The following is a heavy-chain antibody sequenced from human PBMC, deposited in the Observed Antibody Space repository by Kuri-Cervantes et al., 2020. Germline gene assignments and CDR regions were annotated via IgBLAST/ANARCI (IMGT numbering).Heavy chain of an antibody. CDR2: MSFDGVHI. V-gene: IGHV3-21*01. D-gene: IGHD6-13*01. CDR1: GFTFSSHP. Sequence: GESLKISCAASGFTFSSHPMNWVRQAPGKGLEWVSSMSFDGVHIFHADSVKGRFTISRDNTKNSLYLQMDSLRAEDTAVYYCVGDRGIAGDSSFDYWGQGTLVTVSS. CDR3: VGDRGIAGDSSFDY. J-gene: IGHJ4*02.